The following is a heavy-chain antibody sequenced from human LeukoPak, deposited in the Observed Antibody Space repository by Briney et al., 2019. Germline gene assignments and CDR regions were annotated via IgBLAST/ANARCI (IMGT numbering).Heavy chain of an antibody. V-gene: IGHV3-30*01. D-gene: IGHD3-10*01. CDR2: ISYAGSNK. CDR1: GFTFSSYA. Sequence: GRSLRLSCAASGFTFSSYAMHWVRQAPGKGLEWVAVISYAGSNKYYADSVKGRFTISRDNSKNTLYLQMNSLRAEDTAVYYCAREGLLNYYGSRGGAFDIWGQGTMVTVSS. CDR3: AREGLLNYYGSRGGAFDI. J-gene: IGHJ3*02.